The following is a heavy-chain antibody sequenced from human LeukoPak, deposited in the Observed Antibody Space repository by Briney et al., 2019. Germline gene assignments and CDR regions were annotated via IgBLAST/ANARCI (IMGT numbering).Heavy chain of an antibody. D-gene: IGHD4-23*01. Sequence: ASVKVSCKASGYTFTSYDINWVRQATGQGLEWMGRMNPNSGNTGYAQKFQGRVTMTRNTSISTAYMELSSLRSEDTAVYYCARGDVYGGNSRHAFDIWGQGTMVTVSS. V-gene: IGHV1-8*01. J-gene: IGHJ3*02. CDR1: GYTFTSYD. CDR3: ARGDVYGGNSRHAFDI. CDR2: MNPNSGNT.